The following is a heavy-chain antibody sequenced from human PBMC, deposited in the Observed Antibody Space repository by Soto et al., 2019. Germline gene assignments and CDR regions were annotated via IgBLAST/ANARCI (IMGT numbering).Heavy chain of an antibody. CDR3: AREXYGDYVGYFDP. CDR2: TYHSGNP. J-gene: IGHJ5*02. D-gene: IGHD4-17*01. CDR1: GDTISTGGYX. V-gene: IGHV4-30-2*01. Sequence: QLQLQESGSRLVKSSETLSLTCAVSGDTISTGGYXWAWIRQPPGKALEWIGHTYHSGNPYYNPSLKSRVIXXXXRXXXXXXXXXXXXXXXXXXXXYXAREXYGDYVGYFDPWGQGTLVTVSS.